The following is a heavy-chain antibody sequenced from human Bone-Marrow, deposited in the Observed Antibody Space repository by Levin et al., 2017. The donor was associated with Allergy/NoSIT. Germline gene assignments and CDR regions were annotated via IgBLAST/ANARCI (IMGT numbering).Heavy chain of an antibody. CDR2: MNPNSGNT. CDR1: GYTFTSYD. V-gene: IGHV1-8*01. D-gene: IGHD3-9*01. CDR3: ARSYDILTGYYYGMDV. Sequence: GESLKISCKASGYTFTSYDINWVRQATGQGLEWMGWMNPNSGNTGYAQKFQGRVTMTRNTSISTAYMELSSLRSEDTAVYYCARSYDILTGYYYGMDVWGQGTTVTVSS. J-gene: IGHJ6*02.